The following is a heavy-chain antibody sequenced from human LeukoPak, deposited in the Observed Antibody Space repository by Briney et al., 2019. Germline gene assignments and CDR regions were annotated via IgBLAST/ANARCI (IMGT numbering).Heavy chain of an antibody. V-gene: IGHV3-30*04. CDR1: GFTFSNYA. Sequence: GGSLRLSCAASGFTFSNYAMHWVRQAPGKGLEWVAVISYDGSNKYYADSVQGRFTISRDNSKNTLYLQMNSLSSEDTAVYYCASSAVTTEDTVDCWGQGTLVAVSS. CDR3: ASSAVTTEDTVDC. J-gene: IGHJ4*02. CDR2: ISYDGSNK. D-gene: IGHD4-17*01.